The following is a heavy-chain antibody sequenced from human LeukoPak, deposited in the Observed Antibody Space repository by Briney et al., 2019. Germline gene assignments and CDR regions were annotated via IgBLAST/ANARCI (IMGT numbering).Heavy chain of an antibody. CDR2: FSANIGNT. V-gene: IGHV1-18*01. J-gene: IGHJ1*01. Sequence: ASVKVSCKASGYTFTSYGISWVRQAPGQGLEWRGWFSANIGNTNYAQKLQGRVTMTTDTSTSTAYMELRSLRSDDTAVYYCARDQALYDSSGYYEPFLPLTNLEYFQHWGQGTLVTVSS. D-gene: IGHD3-22*01. CDR1: GYTFTSYG. CDR3: ARDQALYDSSGYYEPFLPLTNLEYFQH.